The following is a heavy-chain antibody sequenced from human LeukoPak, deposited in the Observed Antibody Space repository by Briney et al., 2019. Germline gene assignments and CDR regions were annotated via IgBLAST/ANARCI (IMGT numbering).Heavy chain of an antibody. CDR2: IYSGGTGST. Sequence: GGSLRLSCAASGFTVSSNYMSWVRQAPGKGLEWVSVIYSGGTGSTYYADPVKGRFTISRDNSKNTLYLQMNSLRAEDTAVYYCARIGGGIAVAGPGVGGYFDYWGQGTLVTVSS. CDR3: ARIGGGIAVAGPGVGGYFDY. J-gene: IGHJ4*02. V-gene: IGHV3-66*01. CDR1: GFTVSSNY. D-gene: IGHD6-19*01.